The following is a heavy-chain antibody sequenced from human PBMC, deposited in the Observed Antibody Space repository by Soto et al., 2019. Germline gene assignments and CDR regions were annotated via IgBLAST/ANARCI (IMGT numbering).Heavy chain of an antibody. D-gene: IGHD1-26*01. Sequence: VGSLRLSCAGSGFTFSSYGVHWVRQAPGKGLEWVALISYDGGNEKYTESVKDRFTISRDDSHNVAYLQMSSLRTEDTAMYYCAKDRYSGTYPTDFDYWGQGSLVTVSS. CDR2: ISYDGGNE. V-gene: IGHV3-30*18. CDR3: AKDRYSGTYPTDFDY. CDR1: GFTFSSYG. J-gene: IGHJ4*02.